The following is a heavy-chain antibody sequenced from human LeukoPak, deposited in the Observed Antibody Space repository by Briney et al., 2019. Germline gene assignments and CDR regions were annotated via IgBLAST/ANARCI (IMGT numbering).Heavy chain of an antibody. D-gene: IGHD2-15*01. V-gene: IGHV3-30*18. Sequence: PGRSLTLSCATSGFTFSNYGMHWVRQAPGKGLEWVAVISSDETNIRYGDSVKGRFTVSRDNDKNTLYLQMNSLRAEDTAVYYCAKDPYRVVFATGNYLDPWGQGTLVTVSS. J-gene: IGHJ5*02. CDR3: AKDPYRVVFATGNYLDP. CDR2: ISSDETNI. CDR1: GFTFSNYG.